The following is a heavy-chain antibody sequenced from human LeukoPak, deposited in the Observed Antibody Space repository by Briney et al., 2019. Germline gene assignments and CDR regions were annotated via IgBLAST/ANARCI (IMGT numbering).Heavy chain of an antibody. V-gene: IGHV1-3*01. Sequence: AASVKVSCKASGYTFTSYAMHWVRQAPGQRLEWMGWINAGNGNTKYSQKFQGRVTMTEDTSTDTAYMELSSLRSEDTAVYYCATADAGSGYYREFDYWGQGTLVTVSS. D-gene: IGHD3-22*01. CDR1: GYTFTSYA. CDR2: INAGNGNT. CDR3: ATADAGSGYYREFDY. J-gene: IGHJ4*02.